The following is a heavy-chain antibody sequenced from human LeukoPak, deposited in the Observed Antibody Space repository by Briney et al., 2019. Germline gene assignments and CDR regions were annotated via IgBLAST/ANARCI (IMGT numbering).Heavy chain of an antibody. CDR3: AREKGAAVDY. Sequence: PSETLSLTCTVSGHSISSYYWSWIRQPPGKGLEWIGYIYYSGSANYNPSLKSRVTISVDTSKNQFSLKLSSVTAADTAVYYCAREKGAAVDYWGQGTLVTVSS. J-gene: IGHJ4*02. CDR1: GHSISSYY. V-gene: IGHV4-59*01. CDR2: IYYSGSA. D-gene: IGHD6-13*01.